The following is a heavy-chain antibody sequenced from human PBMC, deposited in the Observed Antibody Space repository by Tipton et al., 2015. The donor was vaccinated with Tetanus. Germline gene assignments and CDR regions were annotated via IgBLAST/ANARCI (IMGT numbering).Heavy chain of an antibody. CDR1: GFTFSSYN. V-gene: IGHV3-48*02. J-gene: IGHJ5*02. D-gene: IGHD6-13*01. Sequence: SLRLSCAASGFTFSSYNVNWVRQAPGKGLEWVSYITSSSSTIYYADSVKGRFTISRDNAKNSLYLQMNSLRDDDTAVYYCARAFFAAATSWGQGTLVTVSS. CDR2: ITSSSSTI. CDR3: ARAFFAAATS.